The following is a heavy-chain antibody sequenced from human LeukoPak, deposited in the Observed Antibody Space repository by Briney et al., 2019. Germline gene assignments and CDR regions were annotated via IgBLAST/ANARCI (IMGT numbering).Heavy chain of an antibody. J-gene: IGHJ4*02. V-gene: IGHV3-15*07. CDR1: GFTFSNAW. D-gene: IGHD4-17*01. CDR2: IKSKTDGGTT. CDR3: TTEYLVTTDYYFDY. Sequence: GGSLRLSCAASGFTFSNAWMNWARQAPGKGLEWVGRIKSKTDGGTTDYAAPVKGRFTISRDDSKNTLYLQMNSLKTEDTAVYYCTTEYLVTTDYYFDYWGQGTLVTVSS.